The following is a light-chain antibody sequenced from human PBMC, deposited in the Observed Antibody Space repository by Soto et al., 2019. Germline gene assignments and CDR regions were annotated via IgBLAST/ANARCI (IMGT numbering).Light chain of an antibody. CDR2: AAS. CDR1: QGINKY. V-gene: IGKV1-27*01. J-gene: IGKJ1*01. Sequence: DIQMTQSPSSLSASLGDRVTITCRASQGINKYVAWYQQKPGKVPKLLIYAASSLQSGVPSRFSGSGSGKDFTLTISSLQPEDVATYYCQKYDTVPWAFGQGTKVDIK. CDR3: QKYDTVPWA.